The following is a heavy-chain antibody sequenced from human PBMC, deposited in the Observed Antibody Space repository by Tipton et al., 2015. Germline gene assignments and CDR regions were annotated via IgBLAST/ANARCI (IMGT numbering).Heavy chain of an antibody. J-gene: IGHJ4*02. Sequence: TLSLTCTVSGDSISTYYWSWIRQPPGKGLEWIGYISYSGSTNYNPSLKSRVTISVDTSKNHFSLKLSSVTAADTAVYYCVGQQWLVSYYFDFWGQGTLVTVSS. CDR1: GDSISTYY. CDR2: ISYSGST. V-gene: IGHV4-59*08. D-gene: IGHD6-19*01. CDR3: VGQQWLVSYYFDF.